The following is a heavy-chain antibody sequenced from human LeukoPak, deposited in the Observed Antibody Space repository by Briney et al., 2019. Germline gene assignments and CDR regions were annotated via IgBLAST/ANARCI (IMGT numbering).Heavy chain of an antibody. J-gene: IGHJ4*02. CDR1: GFTFSTYS. CDR2: ITSDSKSI. Sequence: GGSLRLSCAASGFTFSTYSMNWVRQAPGEGLEWLSYITSDSKSIYYADSLNGRLTISRDNAKRSLYLQMDSLGDEDTAVYYCAREIRGYYLDYWGQGIPVTVSS. D-gene: IGHD6-25*01. CDR3: AREIRGYYLDY. V-gene: IGHV3-48*02.